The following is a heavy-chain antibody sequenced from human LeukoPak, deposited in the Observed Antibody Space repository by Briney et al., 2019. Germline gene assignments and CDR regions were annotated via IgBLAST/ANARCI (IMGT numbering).Heavy chain of an antibody. J-gene: IGHJ3*02. CDR1: GFTFSYYW. Sequence: GSLRLSCAASGFTFSYYWMHWLRQAPGKGLVWVSRINSDGSTTSYADSVKGRFTISRDNAKNTLSLQMNTLRAEDAAVYYCAGMVTTPSAFDIWGQGTMVTVSS. CDR2: INSDGSTT. V-gene: IGHV3-74*01. D-gene: IGHD4-17*01. CDR3: AGMVTTPSAFDI.